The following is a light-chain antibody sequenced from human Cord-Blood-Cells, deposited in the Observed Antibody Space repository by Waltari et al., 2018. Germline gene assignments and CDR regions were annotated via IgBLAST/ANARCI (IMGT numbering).Light chain of an antibody. CDR2: GAS. CDR3: QPYGSAPYT. CDR1: QSVSRSY. V-gene: IGKV3-20*01. J-gene: IGKJ2*01. Sequence: IVLTQSQGTLPFAPGHRATLSCRARQSVSRSYLAWYQQKPGQAPSRLINGASGRATGIPNRCSDSGAETDYTLAISELEPDDFAVYGCQPYGSAPYTFSQGTKLKIK.